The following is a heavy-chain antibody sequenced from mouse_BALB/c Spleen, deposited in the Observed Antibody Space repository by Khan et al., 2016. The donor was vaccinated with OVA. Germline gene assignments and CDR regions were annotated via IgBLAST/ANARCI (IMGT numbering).Heavy chain of an antibody. CDR2: IWGGGGT. Sequence: QVQLKQSGPGLGAPSQSLSITCTVSGFSLSRYNIHWIRQPPGKSLEWLGMIWGGGGTDYNSTLKSRLSIRKDNSKSQVLLKLNSLQTDDTAMYYCARAYCGYDGCYAMDYWGQGTSVTVSS. J-gene: IGHJ4*01. CDR1: GFSLSRYN. V-gene: IGHV2-6-4*01. CDR3: ARAYCGYDGCYAMDY. D-gene: IGHD2-14*01.